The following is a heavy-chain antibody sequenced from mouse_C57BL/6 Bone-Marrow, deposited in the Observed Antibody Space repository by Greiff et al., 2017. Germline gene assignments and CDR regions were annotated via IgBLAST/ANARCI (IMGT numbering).Heavy chain of an antibody. J-gene: IGHJ4*01. V-gene: IGHV7-3*01. Sequence: EVMLVESGGGLVQPGGSLSLSCAASGFTFTDYYMSWVRQPPGKALEWLGFIRNKANGYTTDYSASLKGRFTISRDNSQSILYLQMNALRAEDSATYYCARGYYDIRRGFYYAMDYWGQGTSVTVSS. CDR3: ARGYYDIRRGFYYAMDY. D-gene: IGHD2-4*01. CDR1: GFTFTDYY. CDR2: IRNKANGYTT.